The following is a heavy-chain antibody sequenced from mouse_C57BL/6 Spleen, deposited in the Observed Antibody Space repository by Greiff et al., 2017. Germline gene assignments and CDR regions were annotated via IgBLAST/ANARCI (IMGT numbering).Heavy chain of an antibody. D-gene: IGHD1-1*01. CDR2: IYPGDGDT. CDR3: ARRITTEAFDV. J-gene: IGHJ1*03. CDR1: GYAFSSYW. V-gene: IGHV1-80*01. Sequence: QVQLQQSGAELVKPGASVKISCKASGYAFSSYWMNWVKQRPGKGLEWIGQIYPGDGDTNYNGKFKGKATLTADKSSSTAYMQLSSLTSEASAVYFCARRITTEAFDVWGTGTTVTVSS.